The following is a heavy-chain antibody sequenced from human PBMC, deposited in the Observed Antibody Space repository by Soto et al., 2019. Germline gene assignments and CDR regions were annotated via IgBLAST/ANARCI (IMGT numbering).Heavy chain of an antibody. CDR1: GFTFSSYA. Sequence: GGSLRLSCAASGFTFSSYAMSWVRQATGKGLEWVSAISGSGGSTYYADSVKGRCTISRDNSKNTLYLQMNSLRAEDTAVYYCAKGSGGTAGPFDDWGQGTMVTVSS. V-gene: IGHV3-23*01. CDR2: ISGSGGST. D-gene: IGHD6-13*01. CDR3: AKGSGGTAGPFDD. J-gene: IGHJ4*02.